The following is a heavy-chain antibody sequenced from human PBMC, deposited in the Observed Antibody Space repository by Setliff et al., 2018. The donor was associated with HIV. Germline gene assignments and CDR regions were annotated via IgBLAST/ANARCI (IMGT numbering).Heavy chain of an antibody. V-gene: IGHV4-61*09. D-gene: IGHD6-19*01. J-gene: IGHJ4*02. CDR2: IYTSGST. CDR3: ARGRRSSGWYVYH. CDR1: GGSISSGSYY. Sequence: SETLSLTCTVSGGSISSGSYYWSWIRQPAGKGLEWIGHIYTSGSTNYNPSLKSRVTISVDTSANQFSLKLSSVTAADTAVYYCARGRRSSGWYVYHWGQGTLVTVSS.